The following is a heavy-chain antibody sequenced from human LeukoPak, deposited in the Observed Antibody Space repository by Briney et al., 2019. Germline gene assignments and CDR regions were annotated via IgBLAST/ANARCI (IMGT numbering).Heavy chain of an antibody. CDR3: ARLWDYGDSNWFDP. CDR1: GGSISSYY. Sequence: SETLSLTCTVSGGSISSYYWSWIRQPPGKGLEWIGYIYYSGSTNYNPSLKSRVTISVDTSKNQFSLKLSSVTAADTAVYYCARLWDYGDSNWFDPWGQGTLVTVSS. CDR2: IYYSGST. J-gene: IGHJ5*02. D-gene: IGHD4-17*01. V-gene: IGHV4-59*08.